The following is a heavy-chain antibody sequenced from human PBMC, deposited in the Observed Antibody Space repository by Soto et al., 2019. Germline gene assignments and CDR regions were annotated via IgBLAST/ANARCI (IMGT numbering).Heavy chain of an antibody. CDR1: GFTFSSYA. CDR2: ISGSGGST. Sequence: GGSLRLSCAASGFTFSSYAMSWVRQAPGKGLEWVSAISGSGGSTYYADSVKGRFTIARDNSKNTLYLQMNSLRAEDTAVYYCAKDSPRSSWYQYFQHWGQGTLVTVSS. J-gene: IGHJ1*01. CDR3: AKDSPRSSWYQYFQH. V-gene: IGHV3-23*01. D-gene: IGHD6-13*01.